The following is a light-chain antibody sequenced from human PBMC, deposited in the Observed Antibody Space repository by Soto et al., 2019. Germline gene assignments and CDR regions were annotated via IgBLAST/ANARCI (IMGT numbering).Light chain of an antibody. J-gene: IGLJ2*01. V-gene: IGLV1-40*01. CDR1: SSNIGAGYD. CDR2: GNS. CDR3: QSYDISLSGYVV. Sequence: QSVLTQPPSVSGAPGQRVTISCTGSSSNIGAGYDVHWYQQLPGTAPKLLIYGNSNRPSGVPDRFSGSKSGTSASLAITGLQAEDEEDYYCQSYDISLSGYVVFGGGTKLTVL.